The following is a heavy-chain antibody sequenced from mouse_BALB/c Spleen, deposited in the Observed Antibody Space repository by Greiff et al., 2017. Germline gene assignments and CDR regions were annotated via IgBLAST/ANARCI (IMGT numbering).Heavy chain of an antibody. V-gene: IGHV1-14*01. D-gene: IGHD2-4*01. J-gene: IGHJ3*01. Sequence: EVQGVESGPELVKPGASVKMSCKASGYTFTSYVMHWVKQKPGQGLEWIGYINPYNDGTKYNEKFKGKATLTSDKSSSTAYMELSSLTSEDSAVYYCARYDYDEGFAYWGQGTLVTVSA. CDR2: INPYNDGT. CDR3: ARYDYDEGFAY. CDR1: GYTFTSYV.